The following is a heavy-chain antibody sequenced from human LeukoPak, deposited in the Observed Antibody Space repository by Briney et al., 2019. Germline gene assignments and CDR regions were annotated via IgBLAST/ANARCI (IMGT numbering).Heavy chain of an antibody. J-gene: IGHJ4*02. CDR1: GFTVSSNY. Sequence: GGSLRLSCAASGFTVSSNYMSWVRQAPGKGLEWVSSISSSSSYIYYADSVKGRFTISRDNAKNSLYLQMNSLRAEDTAVYYCASTAHSSSPFWGQGTLVTVSS. CDR3: ASTAHSSSPF. D-gene: IGHD6-6*01. CDR2: ISSSSSYI. V-gene: IGHV3-21*01.